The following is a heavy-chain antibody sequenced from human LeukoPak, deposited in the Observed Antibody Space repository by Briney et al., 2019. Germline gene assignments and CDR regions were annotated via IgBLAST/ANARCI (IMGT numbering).Heavy chain of an antibody. D-gene: IGHD3-22*01. CDR1: GYTFTSYY. Sequence: ASVNVSCTASGYTFTSYYMHWVRQAPGQGLEWVGIINPSGGSTSYAQEFQGRVTMTRDTPTSTVYMELSSLRSEDTAVYYCARGPGDSSGYYYVLTGDPGQSPLFDYWGQGTLVTVSS. CDR2: INPSGGST. CDR3: ARGPGDSSGYYYVLTGDPGQSPLFDY. V-gene: IGHV1-46*01. J-gene: IGHJ4*02.